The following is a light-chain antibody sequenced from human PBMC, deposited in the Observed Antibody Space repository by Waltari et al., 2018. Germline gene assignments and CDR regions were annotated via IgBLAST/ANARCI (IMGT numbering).Light chain of an antibody. V-gene: IGLV2-8*01. CDR1: SSAVGGYTY. CDR3: SLYVGNNNLI. J-gene: IGLJ2*01. Sequence: QSALTQPPSASGSPGQPLTISCTGPSSAVGGYTYVSWYQQHPGKAPQLMIYEVSKGPSGVPDRFAGSKSGNAASLTVSGLQAEDEADYYCSLYVGNNNLIFGGGTKLTVL. CDR2: EVS.